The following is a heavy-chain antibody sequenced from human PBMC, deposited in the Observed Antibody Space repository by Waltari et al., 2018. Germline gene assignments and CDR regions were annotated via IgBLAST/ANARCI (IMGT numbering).Heavy chain of an antibody. J-gene: IGHJ6*02. CDR2: IYYSGST. D-gene: IGHD5-12*01. Sequence: QVQLQESGPGLVQPSQTLSLTGTVSGGSTSSGDYYWSGIRQPPGKGLEWIGYIYYSGSTYYNPSLKSRVTISVDTSKNQFSLKLSSVTAADTAVYYCARERSGYDFFSGMDVWGQGTTVTVSS. V-gene: IGHV4-30-4*01. CDR3: ARERSGYDFFSGMDV. CDR1: GGSTSSGDYY.